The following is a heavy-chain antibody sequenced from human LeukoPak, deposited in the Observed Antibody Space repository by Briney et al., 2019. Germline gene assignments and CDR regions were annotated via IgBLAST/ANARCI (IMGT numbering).Heavy chain of an antibody. V-gene: IGHV4-39*01. CDR2: IYYSGST. Sequence: SETLSLTCTVSGGSISSSSYYWGWIRQPPGKGLEWIGSIYYSGSTYYNPSLKSRVTISVDTSNNQFSLTLSSVTAADTAVYYCVSYYDFWSGYYRGTGMDVWGQGTTVTVSS. CDR3: VSYYDFWSGYYRGTGMDV. D-gene: IGHD3-3*01. CDR1: GGSISSSSYY. J-gene: IGHJ6*02.